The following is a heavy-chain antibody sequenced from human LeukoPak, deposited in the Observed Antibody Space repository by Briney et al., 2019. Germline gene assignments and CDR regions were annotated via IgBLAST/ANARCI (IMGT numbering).Heavy chain of an antibody. J-gene: IGHJ4*02. D-gene: IGHD3-22*01. CDR3: ARGDDSSGYHNFDY. Sequence: SETLSLTCAVYGGSFSGYYWSWIRQPPGKGLEWIGEINHSGSTNYNPSLKSRVTISVDTSKNQFSLKLSSVTAADTAVYYCARGDDSSGYHNFDYWGQGTLVTVSS. CDR2: INHSGST. CDR1: GGSFSGYY. V-gene: IGHV4-34*01.